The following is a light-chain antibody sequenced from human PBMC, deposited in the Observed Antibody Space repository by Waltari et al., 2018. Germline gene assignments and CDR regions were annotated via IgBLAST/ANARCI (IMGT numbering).Light chain of an antibody. Sequence: EIVLTQSPATLSLSPGERATLSCRASQSVSSHLGWYQQKPGLAPRLPIFDASNRATGIPARFSGSGSGTDFTLTISSLEPEDFAVYYCQQRGSWPRTFGQGTKLEIK. CDR3: QQRGSWPRT. CDR1: QSVSSH. J-gene: IGKJ2*01. CDR2: DAS. V-gene: IGKV3-11*01.